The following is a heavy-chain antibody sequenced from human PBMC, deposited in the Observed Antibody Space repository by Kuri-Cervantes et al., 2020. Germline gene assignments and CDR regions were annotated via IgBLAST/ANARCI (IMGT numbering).Heavy chain of an antibody. V-gene: IGHV1-8*01. CDR1: GYTFTSYD. J-gene: IGHJ6*03. CDR2: MNPNSGNT. CDR3: ARGVLGWLFPVPYYYYYYMDV. Sequence: ASVKVSCKASGYTFTSYDINWVRQATGQGLEWMGWMNPNSGNTGYAQKFQGRVTMTRNTSISTAYMELSSLRSEDTAVYYCARGVLGWLFPVPYYYYYYMDVWGKGTTVTVSS. D-gene: IGHD3-3*01.